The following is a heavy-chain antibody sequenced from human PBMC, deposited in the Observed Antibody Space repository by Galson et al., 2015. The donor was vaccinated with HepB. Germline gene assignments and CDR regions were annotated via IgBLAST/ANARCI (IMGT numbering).Heavy chain of an antibody. CDR1: GFTFRNAW. CDR3: TTFLEMTTVQY. D-gene: IGHD4-11*01. J-gene: IGHJ4*02. CDR2: IKKKSEGGTT. Sequence: SLRLSCAASGFTFRNAWMSWVRQAPGKGLEWVGRIKKKSEGGTTDYAAPVKGRFTISRDDSKNTLYLETNSLKTEDTALYYCTTFLEMTTVQYWGQGTLVTVSS. V-gene: IGHV3-15*01.